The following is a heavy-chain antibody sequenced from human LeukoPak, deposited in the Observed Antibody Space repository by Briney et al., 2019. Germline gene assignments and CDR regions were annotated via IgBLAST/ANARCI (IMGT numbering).Heavy chain of an antibody. Sequence: ASVKVSCKASGYTFTSYGISWVRQAPGQGLEWMGWISAYNGNTNYAQKLQGRVTMTTDTSTSTAYMELRSLRSDDTAVYYCARDKGQYYYDSSGYWGQGTLVTVSS. V-gene: IGHV1-18*01. CDR1: GYTFTSYG. CDR2: ISAYNGNT. CDR3: ARDKGQYYYDSSGY. D-gene: IGHD3-22*01. J-gene: IGHJ4*02.